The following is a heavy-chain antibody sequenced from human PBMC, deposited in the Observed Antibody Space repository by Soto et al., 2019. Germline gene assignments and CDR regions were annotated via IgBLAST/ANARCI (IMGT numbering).Heavy chain of an antibody. Sequence: TLSLTCSVSGDSMTGANWGWFRQSPEKGLEWIGYIDYSGSTNYNPSLRSRITITIDTSSNQFSLNLASVTAADAAVYYCTRARYGDHFDSWGQGTLVTVSS. D-gene: IGHD4-17*01. J-gene: IGHJ4*02. CDR1: GDSMTGAN. CDR2: IDYSGST. CDR3: TRARYGDHFDS. V-gene: IGHV4-59*01.